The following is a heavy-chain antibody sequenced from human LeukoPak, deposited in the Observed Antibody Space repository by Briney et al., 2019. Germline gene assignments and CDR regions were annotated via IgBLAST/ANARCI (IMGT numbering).Heavy chain of an antibody. CDR2: IYPGDSDT. V-gene: IGHV5-51*01. J-gene: IGHJ4*02. D-gene: IGHD2-2*01. CDR1: GYSFTNYW. Sequence: EPLTISCKGSGYSFTNYWIGWVRQTPGKGLEWMGIIYPGDSDTRYSPSFQGQVTISADKSISTAYLQWSSLKASDTAMYYCARLGDIVVVPAAVDFDYWGQGTLVTVSS. CDR3: ARLGDIVVVPAAVDFDY.